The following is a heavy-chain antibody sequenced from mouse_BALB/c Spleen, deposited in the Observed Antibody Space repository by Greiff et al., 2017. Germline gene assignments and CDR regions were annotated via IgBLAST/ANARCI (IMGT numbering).Heavy chain of an antibody. CDR3: ARGGRLGGADD. CDR1: GFTFSSYA. Sequence: EVMLVESGGGLVKPGGSLKLSCAASGFTFSSYAMSWVRQSPEKRPEWVAEISTGGSYTYYPDTVTGRFTISRDNAKNTLYLEMSGLRSEDTAMLYCARGGRLGGADDWGQGTTLTVSS. CDR2: ISTGGSYT. J-gene: IGHJ2*01. D-gene: IGHD3-3*01. V-gene: IGHV5-9-4*01.